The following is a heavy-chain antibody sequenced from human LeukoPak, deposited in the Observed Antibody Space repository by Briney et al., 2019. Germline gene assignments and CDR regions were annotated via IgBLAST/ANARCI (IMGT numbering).Heavy chain of an antibody. Sequence: RSGGSLRLSCTAPGFTFGDYGMSWVRQAPGEGLEWVGFIRSKPYGGTTEYAASVKGRFTISRDDSESIAYLQMNSLKTEDTAVYYCTRGDYYDSSGYYLLFDYWGQGTLVTVSS. D-gene: IGHD3-22*01. CDR2: IRSKPYGGTT. CDR3: TRGDYYDSSGYYLLFDY. J-gene: IGHJ4*02. V-gene: IGHV3-49*04. CDR1: GFTFGDYG.